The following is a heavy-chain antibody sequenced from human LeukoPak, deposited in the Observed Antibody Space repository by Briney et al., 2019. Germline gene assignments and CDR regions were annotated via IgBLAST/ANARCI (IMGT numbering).Heavy chain of an antibody. J-gene: IGHJ4*02. V-gene: IGHV1-18*01. CDR2: ISAYNGNT. CDR3: ARDFPNTIFGVVIPFDY. CDR1: GYTSTSYG. D-gene: IGHD3-3*01. Sequence: ASVKVSCKASGYTSTSYGISWVRQAPGQGLEWMGWISAYNGNTNYAQKLQGRVTMTTDTSTSTAYMELRSLRSDDTAVYYCARDFPNTIFGVVIPFDYWGQGTLVTVSS.